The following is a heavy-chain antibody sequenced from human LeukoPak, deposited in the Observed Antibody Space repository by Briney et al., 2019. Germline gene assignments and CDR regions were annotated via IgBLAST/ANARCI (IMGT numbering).Heavy chain of an antibody. J-gene: IGHJ4*02. D-gene: IGHD2-21*02. Sequence: GASVKGSCKASGYTFTSYYMHWVRQAPGQGLEWMGIINPSGGSTSYAQKFQGRVTMTRDTSTSTVYMELSSLRSEDTAVYYCARLYCGGDCYFPYLDYWGQGTLVTVSS. CDR3: ARLYCGGDCYFPYLDY. V-gene: IGHV1-46*01. CDR1: GYTFTSYY. CDR2: INPSGGST.